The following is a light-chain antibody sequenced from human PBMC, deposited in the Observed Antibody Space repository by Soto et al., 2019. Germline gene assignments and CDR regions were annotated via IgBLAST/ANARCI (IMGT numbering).Light chain of an antibody. V-gene: IGKV3-20*01. Sequence: EIVLTQSAGTLSLSPGERATLSCRASQSVSSSYLAWYQQKPGQAPRLLIYGASSRATGIPDRFSGSGSGTDFSLTTSRLEPEDFAVYYCQQYGSSPTTFGPGTKVDIK. CDR2: GAS. CDR3: QQYGSSPTT. CDR1: QSVSSSY. J-gene: IGKJ3*01.